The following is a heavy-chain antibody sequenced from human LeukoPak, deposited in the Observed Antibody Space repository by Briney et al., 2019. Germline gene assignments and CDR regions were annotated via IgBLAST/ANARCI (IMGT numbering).Heavy chain of an antibody. Sequence: PGGSLRLSCAASGFTFSSYWMSWVRQAPGKGLEWVANIKQDGSEKYYVDSVKGRFTISRDNAKNSLYLQMNSLRAEDTAVYYCARDRSVGITIFGVVIIPENYYYYMDVWGKGTTVTVSS. CDR3: ARDRSVGITIFGVVIIPENYYYYMDV. V-gene: IGHV3-7*01. D-gene: IGHD3-3*01. CDR2: IKQDGSEK. CDR1: GFTFSSYW. J-gene: IGHJ6*03.